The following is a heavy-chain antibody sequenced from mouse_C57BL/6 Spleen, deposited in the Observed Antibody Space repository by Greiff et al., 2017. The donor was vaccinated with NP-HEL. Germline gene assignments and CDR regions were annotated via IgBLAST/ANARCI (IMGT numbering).Heavy chain of an antibody. V-gene: IGHV3-6*01. CDR2: LSYDGSN. CDR3: ARENFLPQFYFDY. D-gene: IGHD5-5*01. Sequence: EVQLQESGPGLVKPSQSLSLTCSVTGYSITSGYYWNWIRQFPGNKLEWMGFLSYDGSNNYNHYLKNRITITSDTSKNQFILKLNSMTTEDTATYYCARENFLPQFYFDYWGQGTTLTVSS. CDR1: GYSITSGYY. J-gene: IGHJ2*01.